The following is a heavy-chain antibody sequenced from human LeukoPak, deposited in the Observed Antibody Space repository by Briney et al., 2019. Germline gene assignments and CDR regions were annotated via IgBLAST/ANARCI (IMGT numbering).Heavy chain of an antibody. Sequence: GRSRRLSCEAYGLTFSSYAMSWDRQPAGKGLEWVSGIRTNGGSPAYADYVKGRLTISRDNPKNMLYMEMNSLRAEDTAVYYCSVMHRYYDGSGYWVQWGQGTLVTVSS. V-gene: IGHV3-23*01. CDR1: GLTFSSYA. CDR3: SVMHRYYDGSGYWVQ. CDR2: IRTNGGSP. J-gene: IGHJ4*02. D-gene: IGHD3-22*01.